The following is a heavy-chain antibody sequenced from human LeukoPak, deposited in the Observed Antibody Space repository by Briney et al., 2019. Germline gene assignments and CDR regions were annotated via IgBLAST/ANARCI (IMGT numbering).Heavy chain of an antibody. CDR1: GFTFSNYA. D-gene: IGHD2-15*01. Sequence: PGGSRRLSCAASGFTFSNYAMHWVRQAPGKGLEWVTVISYLGTNKFYADSVKGRFTISRDNSNNTLYLQMNSLRSEDTAIYYCARSKGWSDHVPRIDYWGQGTLVTVSS. CDR3: ARSKGWSDHVPRIDY. V-gene: IGHV3-30*01. CDR2: ISYLGTNK. J-gene: IGHJ4*02.